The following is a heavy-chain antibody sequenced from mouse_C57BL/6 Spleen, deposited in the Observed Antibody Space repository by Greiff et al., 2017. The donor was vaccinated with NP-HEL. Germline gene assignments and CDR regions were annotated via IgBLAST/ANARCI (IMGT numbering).Heavy chain of an antibody. Sequence: EVQLQQSGPELVKPGASVKMSCKASGYTFTDYNMHWVKQSHGKSLEWIGYINPNNGGTSYNQKFKGKATLTVNKSSSTAYMELRSLTSEDSAVYYCARPQIYYDYDVGAWFAYWGQGTLVTVSA. CDR1: GYTFTDYN. CDR2: INPNNGGT. V-gene: IGHV1-22*01. CDR3: ARPQIYYDYDVGAWFAY. J-gene: IGHJ3*01. D-gene: IGHD2-4*01.